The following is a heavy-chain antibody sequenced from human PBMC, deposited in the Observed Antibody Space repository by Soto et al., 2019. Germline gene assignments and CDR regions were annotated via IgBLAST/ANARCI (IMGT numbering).Heavy chain of an antibody. V-gene: IGHV1-18*04. Sequence: GASVKVSCKASGYTFTSYGISWVRQAPGQGLEWMGWISAYNGNTNYAQKLQGRVTMTTDTSTSTAYMELRSLRSDDTAVYYCARDSNNHYYNYNWFDPWGQGTLVTGSS. CDR1: GYTFTSYG. CDR2: ISAYNGNT. CDR3: ARDSNNHYYNYNWFDP. J-gene: IGHJ5*02. D-gene: IGHD1-20*01.